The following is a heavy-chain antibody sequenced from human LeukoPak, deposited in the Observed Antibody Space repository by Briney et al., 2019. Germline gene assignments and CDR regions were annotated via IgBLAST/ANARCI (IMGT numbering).Heavy chain of an antibody. CDR1: GGTFSSYA. J-gene: IGHJ5*02. Sequence: SVKVSCKASGGTFSSYAISWVRQAPGQGLEWMGGIIPIFGTANYAQKFQGRVTITTDESTSTAYMELSSLRSEDTAVYYCARGGDIVVVPPPSNWFDPWGQGTLVTVSS. V-gene: IGHV1-69*05. CDR2: IIPIFGTA. CDR3: ARGGDIVVVPPPSNWFDP. D-gene: IGHD2-2*01.